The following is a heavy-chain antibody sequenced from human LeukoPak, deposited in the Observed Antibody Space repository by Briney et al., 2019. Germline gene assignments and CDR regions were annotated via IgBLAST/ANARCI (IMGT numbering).Heavy chain of an antibody. CDR3: ARDPNVLRYFDLDY. CDR1: GYTFTTYA. D-gene: IGHD3-9*01. CDR2: INAGNSNT. Sequence: ASVKVSCKTSGYTFTTYAMHWVRQAPGQRLEWMGWINAGNSNTKYSQKFQGRVTITRDTSASTAYMELSSLRSEDTAFYYCARDPNVLRYFDLDYWGQGTLVTVSS. J-gene: IGHJ4*02. V-gene: IGHV1-3*01.